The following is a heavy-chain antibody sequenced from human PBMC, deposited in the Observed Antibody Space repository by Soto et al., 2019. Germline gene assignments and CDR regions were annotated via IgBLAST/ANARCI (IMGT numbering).Heavy chain of an antibody. J-gene: IGHJ2*01. D-gene: IGHD3-9*01. CDR2: INDRGSI. V-gene: IGHV4-34*01. Sequence: QVQLQQWGAGPLRPLETLSLTCGVSGGSFSGYYWAWIRQSPGKGLEWIGEINDRGSINYNPSLKSPVSIPDDTSKNHYSLNLRSVTAADTAVYYCARESHDILTGPPWVWYFDLWGRGTLVTVSS. CDR3: ARESHDILTGPPWVWYFDL. CDR1: GGSFSGYY.